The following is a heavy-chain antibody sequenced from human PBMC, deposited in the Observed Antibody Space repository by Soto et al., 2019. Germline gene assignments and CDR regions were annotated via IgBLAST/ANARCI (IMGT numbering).Heavy chain of an antibody. CDR2: IYYSGST. D-gene: IGHD4-17*01. CDR3: ARDLYGDYDYYYYGMDV. J-gene: IGHJ6*02. CDR1: GGSISSGGYY. V-gene: IGHV4-31*03. Sequence: QVQLQESGPGLVKPSQTLSLTCTVSGGSISSGGYYWSWIRQHPGKGLEWIGYIYYSGSTYYNPSLKSRVTISVDTSKNQFSLKLSSVTAADTAVYYCARDLYGDYDYYYYGMDVWGQGTTVTVSS.